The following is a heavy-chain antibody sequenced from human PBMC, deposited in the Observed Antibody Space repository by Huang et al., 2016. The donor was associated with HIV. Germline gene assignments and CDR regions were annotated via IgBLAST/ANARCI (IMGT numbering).Heavy chain of an antibody. D-gene: IGHD3-10*01. CDR3: AKGEFVGESYFDQ. Sequence: VQLLESGGGLVQPGGSRRLSCAASGFTFRSYAMSWVRQAPGKGLGWVSTISVSGLSTYHAESVKGRFTTSRDNSENMLYLQMHTLRAEDTAVYYCAKGEFVGESYFDQWGQGTLVTVSS. J-gene: IGHJ4*02. CDR1: GFTFRSYA. V-gene: IGHV3-23*01. CDR2: ISVSGLST.